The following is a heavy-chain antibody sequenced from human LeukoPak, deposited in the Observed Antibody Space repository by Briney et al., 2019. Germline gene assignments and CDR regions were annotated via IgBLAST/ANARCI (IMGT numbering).Heavy chain of an antibody. V-gene: IGHV4-4*09. CDR3: ARSPPRGAWFDP. CDR2: IYDSGST. J-gene: IGHJ5*02. D-gene: IGHD4/OR15-4a*01. CDR1: GASIRDDY. Sequence: SETLSLTCSVSGASIRDDYWSWIRQSPGKGLEWIGFIYDSGSTDYNPSLKSPVTISVDTSKNQFSLRLTSTTAADTAVYYCARSPPRGAWFDPWGQGKQVIVSS.